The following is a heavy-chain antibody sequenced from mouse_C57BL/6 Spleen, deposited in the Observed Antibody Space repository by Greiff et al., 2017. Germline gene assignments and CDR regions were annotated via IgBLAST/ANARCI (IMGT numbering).Heavy chain of an antibody. D-gene: IGHD1-1*01. J-gene: IGHJ2*01. Sequence: VQLQQSGPELVKPGASVKIPCKASGYTFTDYNMDWVKQSHGKSLEWIGDINPNNGGTIYNQKFKGKATLTVDKSSSTAYMELRSLTSEDTAVYYCARLPYYGSSYYFDYWGQGTTLTVSS. CDR1: GYTFTDYN. V-gene: IGHV1-18*01. CDR3: ARLPYYGSSYYFDY. CDR2: INPNNGGT.